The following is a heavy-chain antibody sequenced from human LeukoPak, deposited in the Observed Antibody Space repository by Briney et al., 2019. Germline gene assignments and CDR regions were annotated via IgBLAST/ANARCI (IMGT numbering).Heavy chain of an antibody. V-gene: IGHV4-4*07. Sequence: SETLSLTCTVSGGSISSYYWSWIRQPAGKGLEWIGRIYTSGSTNYNPSLKSRVTMSVDTSKNQFSLKLSSVTAADTAVYYCARMNGFSYGEILYYYYMDVRGKGTTVTISS. CDR1: GGSISSYY. CDR3: ARMNGFSYGEILYYYYMDV. CDR2: IYTSGST. J-gene: IGHJ6*03. D-gene: IGHD5-18*01.